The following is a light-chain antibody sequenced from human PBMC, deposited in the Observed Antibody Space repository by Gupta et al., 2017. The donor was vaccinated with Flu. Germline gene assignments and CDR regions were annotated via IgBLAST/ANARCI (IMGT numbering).Light chain of an antibody. V-gene: IGKV3-20*01. J-gene: IGKJ2*03. CDR1: RSVSSSY. CDR3: QQYCSSLMYS. CDR2: GAS. Sequence: EIVLTQSPGTLSLSPGERATLSCRASRSVSSSYLAWDPQKPGQAPRLLIYGASSRATGIPDRFRGTGSGKDFTLTISRLEPEDFAVYYCQQYCSSLMYSFGQGTKLEIK.